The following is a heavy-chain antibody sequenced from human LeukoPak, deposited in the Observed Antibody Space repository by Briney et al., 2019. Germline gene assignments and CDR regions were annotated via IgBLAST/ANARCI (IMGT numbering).Heavy chain of an antibody. J-gene: IGHJ3*02. V-gene: IGHV1-2*06. D-gene: IGHD1-26*01. CDR1: GYTFTGYY. CDR2: INPNSGGT. Sequence: ASVKVSCKASGYTFTGYYMHWVRQAPGQGLEWMGRINPNSGGTNYAQKFQGRVTMTRDTSISTAYMELSRLRSDDTAVYYCAGGESGSPPDDAFDIWGQGTMVTVSS. CDR3: AGGESGSPPDDAFDI.